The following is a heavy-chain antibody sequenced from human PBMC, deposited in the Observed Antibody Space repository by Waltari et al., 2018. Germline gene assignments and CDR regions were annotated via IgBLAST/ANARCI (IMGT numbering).Heavy chain of an antibody. D-gene: IGHD2-15*01. CDR2: IYWNDDK. Sequence: QITLKESGPTLVKPTQTLTLTCTFSGFSLSTSGVGVGWIRQPPGKALEWLALIYWNDDKRYSPSLMSKRTITKDPSKSQVGRTMTNMDPVDTATYYCARSPGYWSGGSCYPTHYCAYWGEGTLVTVSS. V-gene: IGHV2-5*01. CDR3: ARSPGYWSGGSCYPTHYCAY. CDR1: GFSLSTSGVG. J-gene: IGHJ4*02.